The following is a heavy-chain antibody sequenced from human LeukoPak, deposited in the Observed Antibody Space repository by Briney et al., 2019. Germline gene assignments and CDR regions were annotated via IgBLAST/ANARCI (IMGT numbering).Heavy chain of an antibody. D-gene: IGHD5-12*01. CDR1: GGSFSGYY. Sequence: PSKTLSLTCAVYGGSFSGYYWSWIRQPPGKGLEWIGEINHSGSTNYNPSLKSRVTISVDTSKNQFSLKLSSVTAADTAVYYCARGIQWLRRWGFDYWGQGTLVTVSS. CDR3: ARGIQWLRRWGFDY. CDR2: INHSGST. J-gene: IGHJ4*02. V-gene: IGHV4-34*01.